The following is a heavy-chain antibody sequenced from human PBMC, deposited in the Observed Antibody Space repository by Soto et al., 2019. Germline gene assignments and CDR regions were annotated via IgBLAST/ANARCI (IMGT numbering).Heavy chain of an antibody. CDR2: IHSSGSI. D-gene: IGHD3-22*01. Sequence: SETLSLTCTVSGGSISSDDYYWSWIRQAPGRGLEWIGYIHSSGSIYYNPSLKSRASMSIDTAGNQFSLKVSSVTVADTAVYYCARDLDGLHDDTSGPFPRPGWGQGTLVTVSS. V-gene: IGHV4-30-4*01. CDR3: ARDLDGLHDDTSGPFPRPG. J-gene: IGHJ1*01. CDR1: GGSISSDDYY.